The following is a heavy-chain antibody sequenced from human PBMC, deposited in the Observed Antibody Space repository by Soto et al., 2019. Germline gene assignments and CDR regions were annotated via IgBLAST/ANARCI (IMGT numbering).Heavy chain of an antibody. CDR1: GYTFSTIG. J-gene: IGHJ4*02. D-gene: IGHD1-20*01. CDR3: ARDTESNRYND. V-gene: IGHV1-18*01. Sequence: WASVEVSCKASGYTFSTIGIGWVRQAPGQGLEWVGWIRPDNGNTKSAQRLQGRVTLTTDTSASTAYMELRSLTSDDTAMYYCARDTESNRYNDWGQGTLVTVSS. CDR2: IRPDNGNT.